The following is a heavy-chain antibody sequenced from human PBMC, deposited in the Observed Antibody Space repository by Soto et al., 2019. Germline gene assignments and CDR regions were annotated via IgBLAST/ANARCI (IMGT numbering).Heavy chain of an antibody. CDR1: GYTFTSHG. CDR2: INAYNGNT. J-gene: IGHJ5*02. CDR3: ARSFGYYYDSSGYLSWFDP. V-gene: IGHV1-18*01. D-gene: IGHD3-22*01. Sequence: QVQLVQSGAEVKKPGASVKVSCKASGYTFTSHGISWVRQAPGQGLEWMGWINAYNGNTKYAQKVQGRVTMTTDTSTRTAYMELRRLRSDDTAVYYCARSFGYYYDSSGYLSWFDPWGQGTLVTVSS.